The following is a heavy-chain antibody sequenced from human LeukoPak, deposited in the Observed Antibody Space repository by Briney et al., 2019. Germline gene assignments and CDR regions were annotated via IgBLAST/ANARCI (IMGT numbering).Heavy chain of an antibody. CDR1: GFIFSSHA. J-gene: IGHJ5*02. V-gene: IGHV3-30*04. CDR2: ISDDGNNN. CDR3: AKDLNWCSGGSCYYSWFDP. Sequence: GGSLRLSCAASGFIFSSHAMHWVRQAPGKGLEWVAVISDDGNNNYYADSVKGRFTISRDNSKNTLYLQMNSLRAEDTAVYYCAKDLNWCSGGSCYYSWFDPWGQGTLVTVSS. D-gene: IGHD2-15*01.